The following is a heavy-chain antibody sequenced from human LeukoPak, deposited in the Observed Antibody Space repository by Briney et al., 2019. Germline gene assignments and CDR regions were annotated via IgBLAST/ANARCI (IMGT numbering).Heavy chain of an antibody. Sequence: PGRSLRLSCAASGFTFSSYGMHWVRQAPGKGLEWVSVISYDGSNKYYADSVKGRFTISRDNSKNTLYLQMNSLRAEDTAVYYCARDQYPSRYYYFFYGMLVWGGGTTVTVSS. CDR1: GFTFSSYG. J-gene: IGHJ6*04. CDR3: ARDQYPSRYYYFFYGMLV. CDR2: ISYDGSNK. V-gene: IGHV3-30*03. D-gene: IGHD4-11*01.